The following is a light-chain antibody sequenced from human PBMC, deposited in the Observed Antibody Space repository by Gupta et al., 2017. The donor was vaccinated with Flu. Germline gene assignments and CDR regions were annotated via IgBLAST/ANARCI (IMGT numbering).Light chain of an antibody. V-gene: IGKV3-15*01. J-gene: IGKJ4*01. CDR3: QQDNNWIT. CDR1: KTVRRT. Sequence: FPATMSGSQRERATPSGRASKTVRRTLTWYQQKPVRAPRPLIYVASNSAQGIPQRSSAGGVGKEFTLTSSRRQHEDFAVYYGQQDNNWITFGRGTKVEIK. CDR2: VAS.